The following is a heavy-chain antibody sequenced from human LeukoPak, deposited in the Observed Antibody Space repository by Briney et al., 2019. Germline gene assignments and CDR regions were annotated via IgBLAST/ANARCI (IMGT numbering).Heavy chain of an antibody. Sequence: PSQTLSLTCTVSGGSISSGDYYWSWIRQPPGKGLEWIGYIYYSGSTYYNPSLKSRVTISVDTSKNQFSLKLSSVTAADTAVYYCARGGDYGGGMDVWGQGTTVTVSS. CDR1: GGSISSGDYY. J-gene: IGHJ6*02. CDR3: ARGGDYGGGMDV. CDR2: IYYSGST. D-gene: IGHD4-17*01. V-gene: IGHV4-30-4*01.